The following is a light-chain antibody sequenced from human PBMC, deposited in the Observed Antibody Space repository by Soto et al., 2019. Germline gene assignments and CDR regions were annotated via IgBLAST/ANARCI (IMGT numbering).Light chain of an antibody. CDR2: DAS. Sequence: DVQITQSPSTLSASVGDRVTISCRASQSIGLWLAWYQEKPGKAPKPLVYDASSLQTGVSSRFSGSGSGTEFTLTISNLKPDDFATYSCHQYSVFPWTFGQGTKVDIK. CDR3: HQYSVFPWT. CDR1: QSIGLW. V-gene: IGKV1-5*01. J-gene: IGKJ1*01.